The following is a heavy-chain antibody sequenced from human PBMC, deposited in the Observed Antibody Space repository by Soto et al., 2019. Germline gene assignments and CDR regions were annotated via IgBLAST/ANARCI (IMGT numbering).Heavy chain of an antibody. V-gene: IGHV4-30-4*01. D-gene: IGHD6-19*01. Sequence: QVQLQESGPGLVKPSQTLSLTCTVSGGSISSGDYSWSWIRQPPGKGLEWTGYIYYSGSTYYNPSLXGXVXXSIDTSKNQLSLKLSSVTAAATAVYYCARAGSGWYHDAFDIWGQGTMVTVSS. CDR1: GGSISSGDYS. CDR2: IYYSGST. J-gene: IGHJ3*02. CDR3: ARAGSGWYHDAFDI.